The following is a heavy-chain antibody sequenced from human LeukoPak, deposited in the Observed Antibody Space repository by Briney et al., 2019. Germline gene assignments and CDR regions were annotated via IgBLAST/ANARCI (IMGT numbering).Heavy chain of an antibody. J-gene: IGHJ4*02. CDR3: ARTPDCSSTSCYRRYYFDY. CDR2: IIPILGIA. Sequence: SVKVSCKASRYTFISYEINWVRQAPGQGLEWMGRIIPILGIANYAQKFQGRVTITADKSTSTAYMELSSLRSEDTAVYYCARTPDCSSTSCYRRYYFDYWGQGTLVTVSS. CDR1: RYTFISYE. D-gene: IGHD2-2*02. V-gene: IGHV1-69*04.